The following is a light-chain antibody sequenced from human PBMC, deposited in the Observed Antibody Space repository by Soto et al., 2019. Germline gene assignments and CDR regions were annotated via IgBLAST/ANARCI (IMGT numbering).Light chain of an antibody. CDR1: QSVSSTS. V-gene: IGKV3-20*01. J-gene: IGKJ2*01. CDR2: DSS. CDR3: QQYGGSPPKYT. Sequence: EIVLTQSPGSLSLSPGERVALSYRASQSVSSTSIAWYQQKPGQAPRLLIYDSSSRATDIPDRFSGSGSGTDFTLTISRLEPEDFAVYYCQQYGGSPPKYTFGQGTKLEI.